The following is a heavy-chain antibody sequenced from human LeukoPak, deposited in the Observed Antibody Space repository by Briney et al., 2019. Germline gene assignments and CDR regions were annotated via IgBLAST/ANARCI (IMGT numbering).Heavy chain of an antibody. CDR3: ARDRSGSNDFWSGYYPGWFDP. CDR1: GGSISSGSYY. V-gene: IGHV4-61*02. CDR2: IYTSGST. Sequence: PSETLSLTCTVSGGSISSGSYYWSWIRQPAGKGLEWIGRIYTSGSTNYNPSLKSRVTISVDTSKNQFSLKLSSVTAADTALYYCARDRSGSNDFWSGYYPGWFDPWGQGTLVTVSS. D-gene: IGHD3-3*01. J-gene: IGHJ5*02.